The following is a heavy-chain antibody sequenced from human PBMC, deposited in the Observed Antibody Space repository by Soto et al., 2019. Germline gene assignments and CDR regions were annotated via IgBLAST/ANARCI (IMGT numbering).Heavy chain of an antibody. V-gene: IGHV3-53*01. CDR1: GLSVTANY. J-gene: IGHJ3*02. CDR3: ARRDDSETFDI. D-gene: IGHD5-18*01. CDR2: IYRGGGT. Sequence: ESGGGLIQPGGSLRLICAASGLSVTANYMTWVRQAPGKGLEWLSIIYRGGGTYYADSLMGRAIISRDGSRNMVFLQMNSLTAEDAGVYYCARRDDSETFDIWGRGTAVNVSS.